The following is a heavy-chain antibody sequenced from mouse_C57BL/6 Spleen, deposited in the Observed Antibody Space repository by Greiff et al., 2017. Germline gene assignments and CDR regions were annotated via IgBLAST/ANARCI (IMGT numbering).Heavy chain of an antibody. J-gene: IGHJ3*01. CDR1: GYTFTSYW. CDR3: ASSSGSAWFAY. D-gene: IGHD3-2*02. CDR2: IYPGSGST. V-gene: IGHV1-55*01. Sequence: VQLQQPGAELVKPGASVKMSCKASGYTFTSYWITWVKQRPGQGLEWIGDIYPGSGSTNYNEKFKSKATLTVDTSSSTAYMLLSSLTSDDSAVYCCASSSGSAWFAYWGQGTLVTVSA.